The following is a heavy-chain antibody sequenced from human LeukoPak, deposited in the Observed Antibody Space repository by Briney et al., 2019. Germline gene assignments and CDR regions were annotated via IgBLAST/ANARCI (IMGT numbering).Heavy chain of an antibody. V-gene: IGHV3-30*04. J-gene: IGHJ3*02. CDR2: ISYDGSNK. CDR1: GFTLSTYT. D-gene: IGHD4-17*01. Sequence: GGSLRLSCAASGFTLSTYTMHWVRQAPGKGLEWVAVISYDGSNKYYADSVKGRFTISRDNSKNTLYLQMNSLRAEDTAVYYCARDRAYGDYRDAFDIWGQGTMVTVSS. CDR3: ARDRAYGDYRDAFDI.